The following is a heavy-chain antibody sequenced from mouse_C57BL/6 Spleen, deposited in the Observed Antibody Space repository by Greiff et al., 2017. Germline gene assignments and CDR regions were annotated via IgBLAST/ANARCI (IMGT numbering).Heavy chain of an antibody. D-gene: IGHD1-1*01. CDR2: IYWDDDK. V-gene: IGHV8-12*01. J-gene: IGHJ4*01. CDR1: GFSLSTSGMG. Sequence: QVTLTVSGPGILQSSQTLSLTCSFSGFSLSTSGMGVSWIRQPSGKGLEWLAHIYWDDDKRYNPSLKSRLTISKDTSRNQVFLKITSVDTADTATYYCARIYYYGSSYEDYAMDYWGQGTSVTVSS. CDR3: ARIYYYGSSYEDYAMDY.